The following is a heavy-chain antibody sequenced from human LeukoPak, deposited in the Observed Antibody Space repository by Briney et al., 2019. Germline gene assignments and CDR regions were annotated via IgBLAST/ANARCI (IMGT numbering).Heavy chain of an antibody. J-gene: IGHJ4*02. CDR1: GGSISSSSYY. Sequence: PSETLSLTCTVSGGSISSSSYYWGWIRQPPGKGLEWIGSIYYSGSTYYNSSLKSRVTISVDTSKNQFSLKLSSVTAADTAVYYCARDQYYYDSSGYYPIKFDYWGQGTLVTVSS. D-gene: IGHD3-22*01. V-gene: IGHV4-39*02. CDR3: ARDQYYYDSSGYYPIKFDY. CDR2: IYYSGST.